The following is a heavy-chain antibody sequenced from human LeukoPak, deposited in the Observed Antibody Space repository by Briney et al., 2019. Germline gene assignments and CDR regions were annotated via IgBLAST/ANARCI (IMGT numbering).Heavy chain of an antibody. CDR3: AKDFSSGRYYFDY. Sequence: PGGSLRLSCAASGFTFTNSAMSWVRQAPGKGLEWVSEISGSGGSTYYADSVKGRFTISRDNSKNTLYLQMNSPRAEDTAVYYCAKDFSSGRYYFDYWGQGTLVTVSS. D-gene: IGHD6-19*01. CDR2: ISGSGGST. CDR1: GFTFTNSA. V-gene: IGHV3-23*01. J-gene: IGHJ4*02.